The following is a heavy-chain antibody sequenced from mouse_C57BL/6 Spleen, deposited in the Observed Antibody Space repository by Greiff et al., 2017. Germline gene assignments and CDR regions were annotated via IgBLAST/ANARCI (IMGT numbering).Heavy chain of an antibody. Sequence: QVQLQQSGAELVRPGASVTLSCKASGYTFTDYEMHWVKQTPVHGLEWIGAIDPETGGTAYNQKFKGKAILTADKSSSTAYMELRSLTSEDSAVYYCTRSRIYYDYDTWVAYWGQGTLVTVSA. CDR3: TRSRIYYDYDTWVAY. V-gene: IGHV1-15*01. CDR2: IDPETGGT. J-gene: IGHJ3*01. CDR1: GYTFTDYE. D-gene: IGHD2-4*01.